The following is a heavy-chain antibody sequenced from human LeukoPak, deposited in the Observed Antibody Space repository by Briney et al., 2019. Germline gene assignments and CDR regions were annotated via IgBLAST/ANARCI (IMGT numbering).Heavy chain of an antibody. V-gene: IGHV3-23*01. CDR2: ISGSGGST. CDR3: AKDPSSSWEYYFDY. J-gene: IGHJ4*02. D-gene: IGHD6-13*01. CDR1: GFTFSSYA. Sequence: PGGSLRLSCAASGFTFSSYAMSWVRQAPGKGLEWVSAISGSGGSTYYADSVKGRFTISRDNSKNTLYLQMNSLRAGDTAVYYCAKDPSSSWEYYFDYWGQGTLVTVSS.